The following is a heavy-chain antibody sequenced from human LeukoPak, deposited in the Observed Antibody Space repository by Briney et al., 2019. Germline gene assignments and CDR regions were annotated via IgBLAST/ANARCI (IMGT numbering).Heavy chain of an antibody. D-gene: IGHD3-22*01. V-gene: IGHV4-34*01. CDR1: GFTFSSYA. J-gene: IGHJ3*02. CDR2: INHSGST. CDR3: ARHTMITMIVVVITKAAFDI. Sequence: GSLRLSCAASGFTFSSYAMSWVRQPPGKGLEWIGEINHSGSTNYNPSLKSRVTISVDTSKNQFSLKLSSVTAADTAVYYCARHTMITMIVVVITKAAFDIWGQGTMVTVSS.